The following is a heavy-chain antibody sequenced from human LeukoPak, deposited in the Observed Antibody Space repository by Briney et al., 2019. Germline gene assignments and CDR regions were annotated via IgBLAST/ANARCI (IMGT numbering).Heavy chain of an antibody. D-gene: IGHD3-22*01. Sequence: GGSPRLSCAASGLTFSSYGMHWVRQAPGKGLEWVAVILNDGIRKYYAESVKGRFTISRDNSKNTLYLQMNSLRVEDTAVYYCAKDLDSSGYSYWGQGTLVSVSS. V-gene: IGHV3-30*18. CDR3: AKDLDSSGYSY. J-gene: IGHJ4*02. CDR1: GLTFSSYG. CDR2: ILNDGIRK.